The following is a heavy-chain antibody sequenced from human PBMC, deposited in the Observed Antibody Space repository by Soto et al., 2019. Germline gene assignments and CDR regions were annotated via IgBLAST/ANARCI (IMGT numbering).Heavy chain of an antibody. Sequence: ASVKVSCKASGYTFTGYYMHWVRQAPGQGLEWMGWINPNNGDTNYAQTFQGRVTMTRDTFIDTASMELSRLRSDDTAVYSFARVKINHDSRGPYVFWGTEPLVT. CDR3: ARVKINHDSRGPYVF. CDR2: INPNNGDT. V-gene: IGHV1-2*02. CDR1: GYTFTGYY. D-gene: IGHD3-22*01. J-gene: IGHJ4*02.